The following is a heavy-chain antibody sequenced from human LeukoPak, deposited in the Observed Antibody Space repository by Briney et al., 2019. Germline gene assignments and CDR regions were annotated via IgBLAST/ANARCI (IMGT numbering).Heavy chain of an antibody. D-gene: IGHD2-2*01. V-gene: IGHV1-2*02. CDR2: INPNSGGT. CDR1: GHTFTGYY. CDR3: ARAPYCSSTSCYSYHFDY. J-gene: IGHJ4*02. Sequence: GASVKVSCKASGHTFTGYYMHWVRQAPGQGLEWMGWINPNSGGTNYAQKFQGRVTMTRDTSISTAYMELSRLRSDDTAVYYCARAPYCSSTSCYSYHFDYWGQGTLVTVSS.